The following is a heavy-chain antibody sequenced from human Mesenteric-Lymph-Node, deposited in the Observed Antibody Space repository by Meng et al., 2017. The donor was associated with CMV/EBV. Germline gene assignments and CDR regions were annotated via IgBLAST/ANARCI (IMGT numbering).Heavy chain of an antibody. J-gene: IGHJ4*02. Sequence: SETLSLTCTVSDASINNGGYFWSWIRQDPGKGLEWIGYIYYNGDTNYNPSLRGRVTISKDTSKDQFSLKLSSVTAADTAVYYCARGWSGSYEDYFDYWGQGTLVTVSS. CDR1: DASINNGGYF. CDR2: IYYNGDT. V-gene: IGHV4-31*03. D-gene: IGHD1-26*01. CDR3: ARGWSGSYEDYFDY.